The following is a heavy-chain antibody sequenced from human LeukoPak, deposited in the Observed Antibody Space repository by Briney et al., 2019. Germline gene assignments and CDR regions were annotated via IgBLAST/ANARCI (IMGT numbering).Heavy chain of an antibody. D-gene: IGHD2-2*01. J-gene: IGHJ6*04. CDR1: GFTFSGYE. CDR2: ISSSGSTI. CDR3: AREVVVVPAISYGMDV. V-gene: IGHV3-48*03. Sequence: GGSLRLSCAASGFTFSGYEMNWVRQAPGKGLEWVSYISSSGSTIYYADSVKGRFTISRDNAKNSLYLQMNSLRAEDTAVYYCAREVVVVPAISYGMDVWGKGTTVTVSS.